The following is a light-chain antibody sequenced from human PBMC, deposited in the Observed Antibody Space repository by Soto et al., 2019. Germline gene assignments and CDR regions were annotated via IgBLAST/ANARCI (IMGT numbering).Light chain of an antibody. V-gene: IGLV2-14*01. J-gene: IGLJ3*02. Sequence: QSALTQPASVSGSPGQSITISCTGTSGDVGAYNSVSWYQQHPGKAPKLKIYEVSHRPSGISNRFSGSKSGNTASLTISGLQTEDEADYYCASYTTSRPVVFGGGTKLTVL. CDR3: ASYTTSRPVV. CDR1: SGDVGAYNS. CDR2: EVS.